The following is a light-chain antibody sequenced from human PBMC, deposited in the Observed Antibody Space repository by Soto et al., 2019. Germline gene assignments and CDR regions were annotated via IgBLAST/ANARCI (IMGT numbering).Light chain of an antibody. J-gene: IGLJ2*01. CDR1: SNDVGRYNY. CDR3: CSYGDIYVV. V-gene: IGLV2-11*01. CDR2: DVS. Sequence: QAVVTQPRSVSGSPGQSVTISCTGTSNDVGRYNYVSWYQYHPGTAPKLIIYDVSQRPSGVPDRFSGSKSGNTASLTISGLQAEDEADYYCCSYGDIYVVFGGGTKLTVL.